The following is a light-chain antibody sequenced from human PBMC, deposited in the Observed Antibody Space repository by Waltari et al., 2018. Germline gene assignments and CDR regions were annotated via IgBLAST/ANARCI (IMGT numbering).Light chain of an antibody. CDR3: QSYDSSNPWV. CDR2: EDN. CDR1: SGSIASNY. Sequence: NFMLTQPHSVSESPGKTVTISCTRSSGSIASNYVQGYQQRPGSSPTTVIDEDNQRPPGVPDRFSGSIDSSSNSASLTISGLKTEDEADYYCQSYDSSNPWVFGGGTKLTVL. V-gene: IGLV6-57*01. J-gene: IGLJ3*02.